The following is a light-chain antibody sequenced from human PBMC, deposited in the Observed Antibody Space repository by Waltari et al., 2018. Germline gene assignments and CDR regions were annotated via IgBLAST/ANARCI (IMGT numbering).Light chain of an antibody. Sequence: QSALTQPASVSGSPGQSITISCTATSRDFGSNKYVSWYQQHPGKAPNVVIYDVTERPSGVSNRFSGSKSGSTASLTISGLQTEDEADYYCSSRTNSITWVFGGGTKVTVL. CDR1: SRDFGSNKY. V-gene: IGLV2-14*03. CDR2: DVT. J-gene: IGLJ3*02. CDR3: SSRTNSITWV.